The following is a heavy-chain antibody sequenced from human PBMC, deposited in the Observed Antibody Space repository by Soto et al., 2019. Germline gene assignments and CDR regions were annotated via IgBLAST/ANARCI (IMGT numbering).Heavy chain of an antibody. D-gene: IGHD6-19*01. V-gene: IGHV4-59*01. CDR3: ARLRAGLAGTPNWFHP. Sequence: SETLSLTCTVSGGSISTYYWSWIRQPPGKGLEWIGFVYYSGPTNYNPSLKSRVTMSVDTSKNQFSLRLSSLTAADTAVDYCARLRAGLAGTPNWFHPWGQGTLVTVSS. CDR2: VYYSGPT. J-gene: IGHJ5*02. CDR1: GGSISTYY.